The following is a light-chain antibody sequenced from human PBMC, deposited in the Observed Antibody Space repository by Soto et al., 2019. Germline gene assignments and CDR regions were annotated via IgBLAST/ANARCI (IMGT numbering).Light chain of an antibody. CDR1: QGISND. J-gene: IGKJ1*01. CDR3: LQHSNYPPT. Sequence: DIQMTQSPSSLSASVGDRVTITCRARQGISNDLGWYQQKPGEAPKHLIYAVSSLQSWVPSRFSGSGSGTEFTLAISSLQPEDFATYYCLQHSNYPPTFGQGTKVEIK. CDR2: AVS. V-gene: IGKV1-17*01.